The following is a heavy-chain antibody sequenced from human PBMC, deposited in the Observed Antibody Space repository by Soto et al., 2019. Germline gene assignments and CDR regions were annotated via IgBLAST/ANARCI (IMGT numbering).Heavy chain of an antibody. CDR1: GFTFSSYW. CDR2: IKQEGSEK. Sequence: LRLSCVASGFTFSSYWMSWFRQAPGKGVEVVANIKQEGSEKYYVDAVKSRLTTTRDNDNNSLYLQMNSRRAEDTAVYYCATELNYYYDGMDVWGQGATVTVSS. J-gene: IGHJ6*02. CDR3: ATELNYYYDGMDV. V-gene: IGHV3-7*03.